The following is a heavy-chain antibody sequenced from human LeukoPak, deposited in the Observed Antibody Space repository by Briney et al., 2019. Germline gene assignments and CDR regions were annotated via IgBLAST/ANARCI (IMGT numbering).Heavy chain of an antibody. V-gene: IGHV4-31*03. D-gene: IGHD3-22*01. Sequence: SQTLSLTCTVSGGSISSGDYFWSWIRQHPGKGLEWIGYIYYSGSTYYNPSLKSRVAISVDTSKNQFSLTVSSVTAADTAVYYCTRDVPRSSGYPDNWGQGTLVTVSS. CDR2: IYYSGST. CDR1: GGSISSGDYF. J-gene: IGHJ4*02. CDR3: TRDVPRSSGYPDN.